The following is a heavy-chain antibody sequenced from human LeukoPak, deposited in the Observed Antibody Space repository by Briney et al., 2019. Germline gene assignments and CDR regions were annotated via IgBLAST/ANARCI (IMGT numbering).Heavy chain of an antibody. CDR1: EFAFNRYS. Sequence: PGGSLRLSCVASEFAFNRYSMNWVRQAPGKGLEWVSYISISSGSIYYADSVKGRFTISRDNAKNSLYLQMNGLRIEDTAVYYCARAPQNYYDSSPFDSWGQGTLVTVSS. CDR3: ARAPQNYYDSSPFDS. CDR2: ISISSGSI. D-gene: IGHD3-22*01. V-gene: IGHV3-48*01. J-gene: IGHJ4*02.